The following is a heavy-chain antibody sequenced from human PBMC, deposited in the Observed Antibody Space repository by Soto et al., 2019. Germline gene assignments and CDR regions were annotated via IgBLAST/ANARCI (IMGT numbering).Heavy chain of an antibody. CDR1: GFTFSSYA. V-gene: IGHV3-23*01. CDR3: AKGQGYSSSAFDN. D-gene: IGHD4-4*01. J-gene: IGHJ4*02. CDR2: ISSSGANT. Sequence: GSLRLSCAPSGFTFSSYAMTWVRQAPGRGLEWVSAISSSGANTYYAHSVKGRFTISRDNSKNTLYLQMNSLRAEDTALYYCAKGQGYSSSAFDNWGQGTLVTVSS.